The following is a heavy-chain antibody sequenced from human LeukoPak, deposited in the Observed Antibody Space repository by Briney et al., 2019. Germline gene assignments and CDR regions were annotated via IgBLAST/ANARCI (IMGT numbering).Heavy chain of an antibody. V-gene: IGHV3-23*01. CDR3: AKGFYSSGYYYPDY. CDR1: GFTFSSYA. Sequence: PGGSLRLSCAASGFTFSSYAMSWVRQAPGKGLEWVSAISGSGGSTYYADSVKGRFTISRDNSKNTLYLHMNSLRAEDTAVYYCAKGFYSSGYYYPDYWGQGTLVTVSS. J-gene: IGHJ4*02. D-gene: IGHD3-22*01. CDR2: ISGSGGST.